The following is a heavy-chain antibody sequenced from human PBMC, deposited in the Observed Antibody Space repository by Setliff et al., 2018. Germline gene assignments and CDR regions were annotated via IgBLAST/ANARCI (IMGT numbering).Heavy chain of an antibody. CDR2: IYYSGST. V-gene: IGHV4-59*11. CDR3: ARDLDLNYDFWSGYYYGNAFDI. Sequence: SETLSLTCTVSGGSTSSHYWSWIRQPPGKGLEWIGYIYYSGSTNYNPSLKSRVTISVDTSKNQFPLKLSSVTAADTAVYYCARDLDLNYDFWSGYYYGNAFDIWGQGTMVTVSS. J-gene: IGHJ3*02. CDR1: GGSTSSHY. D-gene: IGHD3-3*01.